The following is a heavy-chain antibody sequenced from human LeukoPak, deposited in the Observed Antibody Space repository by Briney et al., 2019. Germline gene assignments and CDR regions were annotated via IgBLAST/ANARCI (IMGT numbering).Heavy chain of an antibody. CDR3: VRGNYDNRGYSNAFDI. CDR1: GASISSSY. Sequence: PSETLSLTCTVSGASISSSYWSRVRQPPGKRLEWIGFIYYNGNTNSNPSLKSRVTISADTSKNQFSLKLTSVTAADTAVYYCVRGNYDNRGYSNAFDIWGQGAMVTVSS. CDR2: IYYNGNT. V-gene: IGHV4-59*01. D-gene: IGHD3-22*01. J-gene: IGHJ3*02.